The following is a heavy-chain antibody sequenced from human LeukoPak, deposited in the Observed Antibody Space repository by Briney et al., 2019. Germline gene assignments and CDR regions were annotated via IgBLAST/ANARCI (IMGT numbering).Heavy chain of an antibody. D-gene: IGHD3-22*01. J-gene: IGHJ1*01. V-gene: IGHV3-23*01. CDR2: ITPNADRA. CDR1: GFTFGSYG. Sequence: PGGSLRLSCAASGFTFGSYGMSWVRQAPGRGLEWVSFITPNADRASYADSVEGRFTISRDNPRNTLYMQMNSLRDEDTAVYYCAIMHGYYDGSGYWVQWGQGTLATVSS. CDR3: AIMHGYYDGSGYWVQ.